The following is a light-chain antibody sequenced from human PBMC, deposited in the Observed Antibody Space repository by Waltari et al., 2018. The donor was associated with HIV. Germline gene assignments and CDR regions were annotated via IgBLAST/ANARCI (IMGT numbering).Light chain of an antibody. CDR1: QSVSSN. CDR3: QQYDKWPPWT. CDR2: DAS. V-gene: IGKV3-15*01. Sequence: ETMMTQSPVTLSVSPGERATLSCRASQSVSSNLAWYQQRPGQAPRLLIYDASTRATGIPARFSGSGSGTEFTLTISSLQSEDFAVYYCQQYDKWPPWTFGQGTKVEVE. J-gene: IGKJ1*01.